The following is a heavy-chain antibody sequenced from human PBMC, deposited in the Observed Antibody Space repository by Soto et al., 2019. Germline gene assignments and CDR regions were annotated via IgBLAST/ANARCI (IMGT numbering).Heavy chain of an antibody. CDR3: ASAAVTGTAGLDF. V-gene: IGHV1-2*02. Sequence: ASGKFPCKASGYTFSGFYMHWVRQAPGQGLEWMGWINPNSGGTKSAEKFQGRVTMTRDTSISTAYMELSRLTSDDTAVYYCASAAVTGTAGLDFWGQGTQVTVSS. CDR2: INPNSGGT. D-gene: IGHD6-19*01. J-gene: IGHJ4*02. CDR1: GYTFSGFY.